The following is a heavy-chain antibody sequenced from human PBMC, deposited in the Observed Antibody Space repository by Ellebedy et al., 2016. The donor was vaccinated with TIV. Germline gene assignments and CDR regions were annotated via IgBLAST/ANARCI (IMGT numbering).Heavy chain of an antibody. V-gene: IGHV3-48*04. CDR3: ASLGVRYCSGGSCYEASDY. CDR1: GFTSSSYG. Sequence: PGGSLRLSCAGSGFTSSSYGMNWVRQAPGKGLEWVSYISSSSRTIYYADSVKGRFTISRDNAKNSLYLQMNSLRAEDTAVYYWASLGVRYCSGGSCYEASDYWGQGTLVTVSS. CDR2: ISSSSRTI. D-gene: IGHD2-15*01. J-gene: IGHJ4*02.